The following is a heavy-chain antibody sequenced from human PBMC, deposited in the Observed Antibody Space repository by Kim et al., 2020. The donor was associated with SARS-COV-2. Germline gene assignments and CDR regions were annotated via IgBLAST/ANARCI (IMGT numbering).Heavy chain of an antibody. J-gene: IGHJ6*02. D-gene: IGHD4-17*01. V-gene: IGHV3-30*18. CDR2: ISYDGSNQ. Sequence: GGSLRLSCAASGFTFSSYGMHWVRQAPGKGLEWVAVISYDGSNQYYADSVKGRFTISRETSKNTLYLQMNSLRAEDTAVYFCAKDRDRYGVYVYGMDVWGQGTTVTVSS. CDR3: AKDRDRYGVYVYGMDV. CDR1: GFTFSSYG.